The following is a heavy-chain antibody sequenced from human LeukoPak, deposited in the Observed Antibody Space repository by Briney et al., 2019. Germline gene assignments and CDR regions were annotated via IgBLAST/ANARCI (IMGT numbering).Heavy chain of an antibody. J-gene: IGHJ6*03. CDR1: GGTFSSYA. D-gene: IGHD6-19*01. V-gene: IGHV1-69*06. CDR2: IIPIFGTA. Sequence: GASVKVSCKASGGTFSSYAISWVRQAPGQGLEWMGWIIPIFGTANYAQKFQGRVTITADKSTSTAYMELSSLRSEDTAVYYCARSGSGWSGEHYYYYMDVWGKGTTVTVSS. CDR3: ARSGSGWSGEHYYYYMDV.